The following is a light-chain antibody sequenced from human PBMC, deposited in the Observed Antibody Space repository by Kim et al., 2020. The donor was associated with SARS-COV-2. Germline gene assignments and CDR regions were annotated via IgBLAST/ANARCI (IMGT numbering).Light chain of an antibody. CDR3: QTWGTGIEV. CDR1: SGHNIYA. V-gene: IGLV4-69*01. J-gene: IGLJ3*02. Sequence: QPVLTQSPSASASLGASVKLTCTLSSGHNIYAIAWHQQQPEKGPRYLMKVNADGSHTKGDGIPDRFSGSGSGAERYLTISSLQSEDEADYYCQTWGTGIEVFGGGTKVTVL. CDR2: VNADGSH.